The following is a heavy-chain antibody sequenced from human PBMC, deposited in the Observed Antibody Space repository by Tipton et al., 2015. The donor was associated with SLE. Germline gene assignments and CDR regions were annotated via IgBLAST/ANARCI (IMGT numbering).Heavy chain of an antibody. Sequence: TLSLTCTVSGHSISNGDYYWSWIRQPPGKGLEWIGYIYYSGTTNYNPSLKSRVTISVDTSKNQFSLKVNSLTAADTAVYYCARVGKYTDSDGYYLYYFDYWGQGTLVTVSS. CDR1: GHSISNGDYY. CDR3: ARVGKYTDSDGYYLYYFDY. J-gene: IGHJ4*02. V-gene: IGHV4-61*08. D-gene: IGHD3-22*01. CDR2: IYYSGTT.